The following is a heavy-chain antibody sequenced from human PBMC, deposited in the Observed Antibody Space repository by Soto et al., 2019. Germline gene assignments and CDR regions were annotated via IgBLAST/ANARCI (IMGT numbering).Heavy chain of an antibody. CDR2: ISYDGSNK. J-gene: IGHJ4*02. CDR3: ARDLLRFVGAIDY. D-gene: IGHD1-26*01. Sequence: PGGSLRLSCAASGFTFSSYAMHWVRQAPGKGLEWVAVISYDGSNKYYADSVKGRFTISRDNSKNTLYLQMNSLRAEDTAVYYCARDLLRFVGAIDYWGQGTLVTVSS. CDR1: GFTFSSYA. V-gene: IGHV3-30-3*01.